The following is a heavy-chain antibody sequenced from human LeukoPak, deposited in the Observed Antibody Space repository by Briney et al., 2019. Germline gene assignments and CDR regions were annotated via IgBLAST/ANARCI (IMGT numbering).Heavy chain of an antibody. CDR3: ARSICRDGYNFDY. J-gene: IGHJ4*02. D-gene: IGHD5-24*01. V-gene: IGHV4-34*01. CDR1: GGSFSGYY. Sequence: KPSETLSLTCAVYGGSFSGYYWSWIRQPPGKGLEWIGEINHSGSTNYNPSLKSRVTISVDTSKNQFSLKLSSVTAADTAVYYCARSICRDGYNFDYWGQGTLVTVSS. CDR2: INHSGST.